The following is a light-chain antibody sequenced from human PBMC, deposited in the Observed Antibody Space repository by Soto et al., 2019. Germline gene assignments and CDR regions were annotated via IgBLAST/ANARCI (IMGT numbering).Light chain of an antibody. V-gene: IGKV1-9*01. Sequence: DIQLTQSPSFLSSSVGDRVTITCRASQGISSYLAWYQQKPGKAPKFLIYAASTLRGGVPSRFSGSGSGTEFTLTISRLHAEDVVTYYCQGLNDYPITFGQGTRLEIK. CDR2: AAS. J-gene: IGKJ5*01. CDR3: QGLNDYPIT. CDR1: QGISSY.